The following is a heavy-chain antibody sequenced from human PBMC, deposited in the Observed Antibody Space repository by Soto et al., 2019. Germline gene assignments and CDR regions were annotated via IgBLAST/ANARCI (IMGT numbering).Heavy chain of an antibody. CDR2: MYPGDSDT. J-gene: IGHJ6*02. CDR3: ARLLVGPTGWFDSWGQGTLVTVSSGLDV. D-gene: IGHD1-26*01. Sequence: PGESLMISCKGSGYSFTSYWIGWVRQMPGKGLEWMGIMYPGDSDTSYSPSFQSQVTISADKSISTAYQQWNSLKASATAMYYCARLLVGPTGWFDSWGQGTLVTVSSGLDVWGQGTTVTVSS. V-gene: IGHV5-51*01. CDR1: GYSFTSYW.